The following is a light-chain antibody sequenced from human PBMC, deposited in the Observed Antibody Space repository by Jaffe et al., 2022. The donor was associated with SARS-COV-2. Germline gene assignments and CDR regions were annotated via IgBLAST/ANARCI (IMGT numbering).Light chain of an antibody. CDR1: QSVFYRSKNMNS. V-gene: IGKV4-1*01. J-gene: IGKJ1*01. CDR2: WTS. Sequence: DIVMTQSPDSLAVSLGERATINCKSSQSVFYRSKNMNSLAWYQQKPGQPPKLLFLWTSMRDSGVPDRFSSSGSGTDFTLTISSLQAEDVAVYYCQQYYSDPQTFGQGTRVEIK. CDR3: QQYYSDPQT.